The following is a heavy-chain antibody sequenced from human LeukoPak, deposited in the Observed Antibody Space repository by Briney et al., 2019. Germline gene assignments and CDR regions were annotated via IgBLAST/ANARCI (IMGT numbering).Heavy chain of an antibody. Sequence: GASVKVSCKASGYTFTGYYMHWVRQAPGQGLEWMGWINPNSGGTNYAQKFQGRVTMTRDTSISTAYMELSRLRSDDTAGYYCARGLNHGSGSYSLDYYYYGMDVWGQGTTVTVSS. J-gene: IGHJ6*02. D-gene: IGHD3-10*01. CDR3: ARGLNHGSGSYSLDYYYYGMDV. CDR1: GYTFTGYY. V-gene: IGHV1-2*02. CDR2: INPNSGGT.